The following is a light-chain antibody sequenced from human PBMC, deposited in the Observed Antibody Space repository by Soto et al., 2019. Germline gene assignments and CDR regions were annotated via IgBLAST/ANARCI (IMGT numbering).Light chain of an antibody. V-gene: IGKV3-15*01. CDR1: QSININ. Sequence: ETGMTQSPATLSVSPGERVTLSCRASQSININLAWYQQKSGQAPRLLIYGASTRATGLPAGFSGSGSGTEFTLIINSLQSEDSAVYYCQQYDNWPITFGQGTRLEI. CDR2: GAS. CDR3: QQYDNWPIT. J-gene: IGKJ5*01.